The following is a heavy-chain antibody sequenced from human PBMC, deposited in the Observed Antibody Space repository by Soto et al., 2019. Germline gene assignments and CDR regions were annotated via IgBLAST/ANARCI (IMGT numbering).Heavy chain of an antibody. CDR3: ARQHITMIVVVITNNWFDP. CDR1: GGSISSSSYY. D-gene: IGHD3-22*01. Sequence: SETLSLTCTVSGGSISSSSYYWGWIRQPPGKGLEWIGSIYYSGSTYYNPSLKSRVTISVDTSKNQFSLKLSSVTAADTAVYYCARQHITMIVVVITNNWFDPWGQGTLVTVSS. CDR2: IYYSGST. J-gene: IGHJ5*02. V-gene: IGHV4-39*01.